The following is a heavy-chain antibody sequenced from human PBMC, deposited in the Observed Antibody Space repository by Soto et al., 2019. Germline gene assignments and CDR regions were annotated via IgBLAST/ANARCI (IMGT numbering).Heavy chain of an antibody. D-gene: IGHD3-9*01. CDR1: GGTFSSYA. J-gene: IGHJ6*02. V-gene: IGHV1-69*06. CDR2: IIPIFGTA. Sequence: SVKVSCKASGGTFSSYAISWVRQAPGQGLEWMGGIIPIFGTANYAQKFQGRVTMTADKSTSTAYMELSSLRSEDTAVYYCARGGYDILTGPVYGMDVWGQGTTVTVSS. CDR3: ARGGYDILTGPVYGMDV.